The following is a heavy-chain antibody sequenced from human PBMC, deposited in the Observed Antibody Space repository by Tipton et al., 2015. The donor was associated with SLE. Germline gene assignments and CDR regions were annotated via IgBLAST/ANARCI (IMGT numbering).Heavy chain of an antibody. Sequence: TLSLTCTVSGGSISSGDYYWSWIRQPPGKGLEWIGSIYHSGSTNYNPSLKSRVTISVDTSKNQFSLKLSSVTAADTAVYYCAREEDTAMVKDWGQGTLVTVSS. CDR2: IYHSGST. V-gene: IGHV4-39*07. CDR1: GGSISSGDYY. CDR3: AREEDTAMVKD. D-gene: IGHD5-18*01. J-gene: IGHJ4*02.